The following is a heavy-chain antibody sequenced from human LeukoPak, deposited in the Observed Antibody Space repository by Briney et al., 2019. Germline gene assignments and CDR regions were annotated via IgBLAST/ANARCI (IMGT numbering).Heavy chain of an antibody. J-gene: IGHJ4*02. CDR1: GGTFSSYA. D-gene: IGHD5-18*01. CDR3: ARDSPDTAMPHFDY. V-gene: IGHV1-69*05. Sequence: SVTVSCKASGGTFSSYAISWVRHAPGQGLEWMGGIIPIFGTANYAQKFQGRVTITTDESTSTAYMELSSLRSEDTAVYYCARDSPDTAMPHFDYWGQGTLVTVSS. CDR2: IIPIFGTA.